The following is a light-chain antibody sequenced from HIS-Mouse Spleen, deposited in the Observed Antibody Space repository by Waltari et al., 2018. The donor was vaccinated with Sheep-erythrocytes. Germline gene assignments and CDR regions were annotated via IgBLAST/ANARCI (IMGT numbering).Light chain of an antibody. V-gene: IGLV2-23*01. J-gene: IGLJ3*02. CDR1: SSDVGSYHL. CDR2: EGS. Sequence: QSALTQPASVSGSPGQSITISCTGTSSDVGSYHLVPWYQQHPGKAPKLMIHEGSKRPSGVSNRFSGSKSGNTASLTISGLQAEDEADYYCCSYAGSSTPWVFGGGTKLTVL. CDR3: CSYAGSSTPWV.